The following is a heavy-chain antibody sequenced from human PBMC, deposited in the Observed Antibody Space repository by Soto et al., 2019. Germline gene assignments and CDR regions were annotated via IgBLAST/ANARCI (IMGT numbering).Heavy chain of an antibody. V-gene: IGHV4-59*08. CDR1: GGSISSYY. J-gene: IGHJ5*02. CDR3: ARVPDR. CDR2: IYYNVNT. D-gene: IGHD2-2*01. Sequence: SETLSLTCTVSGGSISSYYWSWIRQPPGKGLEWIGYIYYNVNTNYNPSLKSRVTISVDTSKNQFSLKLSSVTAADTAVYYCARVPDRWGQGTLVTLSS.